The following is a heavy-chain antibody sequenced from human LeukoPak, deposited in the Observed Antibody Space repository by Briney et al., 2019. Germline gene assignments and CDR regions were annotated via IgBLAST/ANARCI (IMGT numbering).Heavy chain of an antibody. D-gene: IGHD7-27*01. V-gene: IGHV1-69*13. J-gene: IGHJ5*02. Sequence: SVKVSCKASGGTFSSYAISWVRQAPGQGLEWMGGIIPIFGTANYAQKFQGRVTITADESTSTAYMELSSLRSEDTAVYYCARELPETGDLVGNWFDPWGQGTLVTVSS. CDR2: IIPIFGTA. CDR3: ARELPETGDLVGNWFDP. CDR1: GGTFSSYA.